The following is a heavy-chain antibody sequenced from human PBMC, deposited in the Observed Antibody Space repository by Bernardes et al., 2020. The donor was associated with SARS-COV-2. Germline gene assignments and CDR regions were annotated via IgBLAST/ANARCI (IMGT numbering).Heavy chain of an antibody. CDR1: GFTFSSYG. Sequence: GGSLRLSCAASGFTFSSYGMHWVRQAPGKGLEWVAVIWYDGSNKYYADSVKGRFTISRDNSKNTLYLQMNSLRAEDTAVYYCARDNVDTAMVPFDYWGQGTLVTVSS. D-gene: IGHD5-18*01. CDR3: ARDNVDTAMVPFDY. CDR2: IWYDGSNK. J-gene: IGHJ4*02. V-gene: IGHV3-33*01.